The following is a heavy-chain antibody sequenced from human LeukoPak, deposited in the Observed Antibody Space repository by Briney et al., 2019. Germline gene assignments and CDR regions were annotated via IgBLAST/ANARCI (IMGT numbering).Heavy chain of an antibody. CDR1: GGSISSYY. D-gene: IGHD5-12*01. J-gene: IGHJ3*02. V-gene: IGHV4-4*07. CDR3: ARQAAKYVATGAFDI. Sequence: SETLSLTCTVSGGSISSYYWSWIRQPAGKGLEWIGRIYTSGSTNYNPSLKSRVTMSVDTSKNQFSLKLSSVTAADTAVYYCARQAAKYVATGAFDIWGQGTMVTVSS. CDR2: IYTSGST.